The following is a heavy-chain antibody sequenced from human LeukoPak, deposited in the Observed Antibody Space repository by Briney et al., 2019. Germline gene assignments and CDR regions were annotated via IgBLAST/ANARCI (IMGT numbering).Heavy chain of an antibody. CDR3: ARDLYDSSGYYWDWFDP. V-gene: IGHV1-69*04. Sequence: ASVKVSCKASGGTFGSFAISWVRQAPGQGLEWMGRIIPKLGIANYAQNFQGRITITADKSTSTAYMELSSLRSEDTAVYYCARDLYDSSGYYWDWFDPWGQGTLVTVSS. J-gene: IGHJ5*02. CDR1: GGTFGSFA. CDR2: IIPKLGIA. D-gene: IGHD3-22*01.